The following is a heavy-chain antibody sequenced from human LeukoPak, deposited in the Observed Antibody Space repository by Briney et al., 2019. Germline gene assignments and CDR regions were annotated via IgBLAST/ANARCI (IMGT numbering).Heavy chain of an antibody. CDR2: IFYSGST. CDR1: GGSISSSSYY. Sequence: SETLSLTCTVSGGSISSSSYYWGWIRQPPGKGLEWIGYIFYSGSTNYNPSLKSRVTISVDTSKNQFSLKLSSVTAADTAVYYCARVYYSSSYDYWYFDLWGRGTLVTVSS. D-gene: IGHD6-13*01. V-gene: IGHV4-61*05. J-gene: IGHJ2*01. CDR3: ARVYYSSSYDYWYFDL.